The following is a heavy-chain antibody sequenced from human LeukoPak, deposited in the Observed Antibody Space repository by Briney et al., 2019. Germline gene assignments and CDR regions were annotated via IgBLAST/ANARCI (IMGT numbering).Heavy chain of an antibody. Sequence: ASVKVSCKASGYTFTSYGISWVRQAPGQGLEWMGWISAYNGNTNYAQKLQGRVTMTRDTSISTAYMELSRLRSDDTAVYYCAREGRIAAAGTMGYWGQGTLVTVSS. CDR2: ISAYNGNT. J-gene: IGHJ4*02. CDR1: GYTFTSYG. V-gene: IGHV1-18*01. CDR3: AREGRIAAAGTMGY. D-gene: IGHD6-13*01.